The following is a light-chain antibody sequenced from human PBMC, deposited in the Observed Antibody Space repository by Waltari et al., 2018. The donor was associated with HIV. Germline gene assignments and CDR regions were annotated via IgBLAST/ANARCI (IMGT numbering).Light chain of an antibody. J-gene: IGLJ2*01. CDR1: SSDVDGSNY. CDR3: SSYTSSSTLVV. Sequence: QSALTQPASVSGSPGQSIPISCPGTSSDVDGSNYVSWYQQHPGKAPKLMIYEVSNRPSGVSKRFSVSTSGNTASLTSSGRQAEDEADYYCSSYTSSSTLVVFGGGTKLTVL. CDR2: EVS. V-gene: IGLV2-14*01.